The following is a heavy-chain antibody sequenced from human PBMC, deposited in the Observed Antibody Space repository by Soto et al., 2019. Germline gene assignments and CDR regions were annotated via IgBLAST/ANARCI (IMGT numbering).Heavy chain of an antibody. CDR3: AHRGITRLGGAFDI. D-gene: IGHD3-10*01. J-gene: IGHJ3*02. CDR1: GFTLSSYA. Sequence: EVQLLESGGGLVQPGGSLRLSCAASGFTLSSYAMTWVRQAPGKGLEWVSGISGSGGSTYYADSVKGRFTISRDNSKNTLYLQMNSLRAEDTAVYYCAHRGITRLGGAFDIWGQGTMVTVSS. CDR2: ISGSGGST. V-gene: IGHV3-23*01.